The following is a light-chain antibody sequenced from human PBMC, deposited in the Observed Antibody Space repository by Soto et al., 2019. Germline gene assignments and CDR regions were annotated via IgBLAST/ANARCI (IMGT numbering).Light chain of an antibody. J-gene: IGKJ2*01. CDR3: QQSYMIPFS. CDR2: AAS. CDR1: QSISTY. Sequence: DIQMTQSPLSLSASVGDSVTITCRASQSISTYLNWYQQKPGKAHKLLIYAASTLQSGVPSSFSGSGSGTDFTLTISILQPEDFETHSCQQSYMIPFSFGEATKLEIK. V-gene: IGKV1-39*01.